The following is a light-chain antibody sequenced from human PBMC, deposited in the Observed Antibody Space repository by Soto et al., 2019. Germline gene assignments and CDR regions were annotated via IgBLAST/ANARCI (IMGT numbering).Light chain of an antibody. Sequence: QSVLTQPPSASGTPGQRITISCSGSSSNIGDNPVNWYQQLPGAAPKLLIYINDQRPSGVPDRFSGSKSGTSASLAISGLRPEDEADYYCAAWDDSLNALFGTGTQVTVL. CDR3: AAWDDSLNAL. V-gene: IGLV1-44*01. J-gene: IGLJ1*01. CDR2: IND. CDR1: SSNIGDNP.